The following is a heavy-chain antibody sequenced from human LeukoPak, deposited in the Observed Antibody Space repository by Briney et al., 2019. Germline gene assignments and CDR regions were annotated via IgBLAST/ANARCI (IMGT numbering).Heavy chain of an antibody. CDR1: GFTFSIYN. CDR2: ISSTSSYI. Sequence: GSLRLSCAASGFTFSIYNVTWVRQAPGKGLEWVASISSTSSYIYYADSVRGRFTISRDNAQYLAYLQMNSLRAEDTAVYYCATGPQWFGELFCDYWGQGTLVSVSS. CDR3: ATGPQWFGELFCDY. J-gene: IGHJ4*02. V-gene: IGHV3-21*06. D-gene: IGHD3-10*01.